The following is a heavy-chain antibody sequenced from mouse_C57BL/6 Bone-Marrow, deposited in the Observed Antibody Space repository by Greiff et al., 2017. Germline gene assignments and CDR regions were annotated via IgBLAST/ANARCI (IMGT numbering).Heavy chain of an antibody. Sequence: EVKVVESGGGLVKPGGSLKLSCAASGFTFSSYAMSWVRQTPEKRLEWVATISDGGSYTYYPDNVKGRFTISRDNAKNNLYLQMSHLKSEDTAMYYCARGGDGYDPYAMDYWGQGTSVTVSS. CDR2: ISDGGSYT. D-gene: IGHD2-2*01. CDR3: ARGGDGYDPYAMDY. J-gene: IGHJ4*01. V-gene: IGHV5-4*03. CDR1: GFTFSSYA.